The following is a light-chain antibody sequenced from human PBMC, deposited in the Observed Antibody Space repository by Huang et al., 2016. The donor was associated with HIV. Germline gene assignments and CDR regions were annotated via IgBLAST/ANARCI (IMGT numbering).Light chain of an antibody. CDR1: QRVSSSY. J-gene: IGKJ2*01. Sequence: EIVLTQSPGTLSLSPGERATLSCRASQRVSSSYLAWDQQKPGQAPRPLIYGASSRATVIPDRFSGSGSGTDFTLTISRLEPEDFAVYYCQQYGSSSYTFGQGTKLEIK. CDR2: GAS. V-gene: IGKV3-20*01. CDR3: QQYGSSSYT.